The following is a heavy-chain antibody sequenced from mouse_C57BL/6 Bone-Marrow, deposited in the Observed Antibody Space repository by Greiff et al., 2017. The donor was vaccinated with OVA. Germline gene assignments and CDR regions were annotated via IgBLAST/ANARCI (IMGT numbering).Heavy chain of an antibody. CDR2: ISSGSSTI. J-gene: IGHJ4*01. D-gene: IGHD2-3*01. CDR1: GFTFSDYG. V-gene: IGHV5-17*01. Sequence: EVKLMESGGGLVKPGGSLKLSCAASGFTFSDYGMHWVRQAPEKGLEWVAYISSGSSTIYYADTVKGRFTISRDNAKNTLFLQMTSLRAEDTAMYYCARGDDGYPYYYAMDYWGQGTSVTVSS. CDR3: ARGDDGYPYYYAMDY.